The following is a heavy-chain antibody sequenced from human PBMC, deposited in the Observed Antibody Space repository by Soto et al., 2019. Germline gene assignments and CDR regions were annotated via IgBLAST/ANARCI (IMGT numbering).Heavy chain of an antibody. J-gene: IGHJ4*02. CDR3: AKDGPADFWSGYRFDY. V-gene: IGHV3-30*18. Sequence: QVQLVESGGGVVQPGRSLRLSCAASGFTFSSYGMHWVRQAPGKGLEWVAVISYDGSNKYYADSVKGRFTISRDNSKNTLYLQMNRLRAEDTAVYYCAKDGPADFWSGYRFDYWGQGTLVTVSS. D-gene: IGHD3-3*01. CDR2: ISYDGSNK. CDR1: GFTFSSYG.